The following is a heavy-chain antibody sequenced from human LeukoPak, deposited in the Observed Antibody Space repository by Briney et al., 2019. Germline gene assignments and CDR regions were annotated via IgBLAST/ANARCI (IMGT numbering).Heavy chain of an antibody. D-gene: IGHD2-15*01. CDR1: GFTFDDYA. CDR2: ISWNSGSI. Sequence: PGRSLRLSCAASGFTFDDYAMHWVRQAPGKGLEWVSGISWNSGSIGYADSVKGRFTISRDNAKNSLYLQMNSLRAEETALYSCAKGGYCSGGSCYSVGYYFDYWGQGTLVTVSS. J-gene: IGHJ4*02. CDR3: AKGGYCSGGSCYSVGYYFDY. V-gene: IGHV3-9*01.